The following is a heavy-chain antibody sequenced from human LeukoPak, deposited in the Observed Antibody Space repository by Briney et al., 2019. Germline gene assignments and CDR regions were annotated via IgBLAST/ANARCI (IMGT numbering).Heavy chain of an antibody. CDR1: GFSLSSYW. J-gene: IGHJ6*03. V-gene: IGHV3-7*01. CDR2: IREDGSEK. D-gene: IGHD3-10*01. CDR3: ARVRKDIQSMVRGQNYYYYYMDV. Sequence: GGSLRLACAAAGFSLSSYWMSWVRQAKGKGLECVAKIREDGSEKHYVDSVKGRFIISRDNSKNSLYLQMNSLRAEDTAVYYCARVRKDIQSMVRGQNYYYYYMDVWGKGTTVTISS.